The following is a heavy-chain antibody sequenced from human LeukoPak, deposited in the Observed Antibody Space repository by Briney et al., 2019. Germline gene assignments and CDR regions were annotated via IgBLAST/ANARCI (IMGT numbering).Heavy chain of an antibody. V-gene: IGHV1-2*02. D-gene: IGHD3-22*01. CDR2: INPNSGGT. Sequence: WASVKVSCKASGYTFTGYYMHWVRQAPGQGLEWMGWINPNSGGTNYAQKFQGRVTMTRDTSISTAYMELSRLRSDDTAVYYCARLLYYDSSGYPDYWGQGTLVTVSS. CDR1: GYTFTGYY. J-gene: IGHJ4*02. CDR3: ARLLYYDSSGYPDY.